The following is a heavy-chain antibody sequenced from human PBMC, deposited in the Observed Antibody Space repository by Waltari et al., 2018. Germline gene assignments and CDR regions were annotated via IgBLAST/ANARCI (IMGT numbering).Heavy chain of an antibody. CDR1: GFTFSSYA. V-gene: IGHV3-30*04. Sequence: QVQLVESGGGVVQPGRSLRLSCAASGFTFSSYAMHWVRRAPGKGLEWVAVISYDGSNKYYADSVKGRFTISRDNSKNTLYLQMNSLRAEDTAVYYCAREGQWLVWGFDYWGQGTLVTVSS. D-gene: IGHD6-19*01. CDR3: AREGQWLVWGFDY. CDR2: ISYDGSNK. J-gene: IGHJ4*02.